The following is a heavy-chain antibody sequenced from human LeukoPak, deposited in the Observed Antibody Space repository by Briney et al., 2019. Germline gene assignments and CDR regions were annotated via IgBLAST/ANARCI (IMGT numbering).Heavy chain of an antibody. CDR2: TRYDGSNK. J-gene: IGHJ3*02. Sequence: PGGSLRLSCGASGFTFSSYGMHWVRQAPGKGLEWVAFTRYDGSNKYYADSVKGRFTISRDNSKNTLYLQMNSLRAEDTAVYYCARDPRRSSTSFAFDIWGQGTMVTVSS. V-gene: IGHV3-30*02. CDR1: GFTFSSYG. CDR3: ARDPRRSSTSFAFDI. D-gene: IGHD2/OR15-2a*01.